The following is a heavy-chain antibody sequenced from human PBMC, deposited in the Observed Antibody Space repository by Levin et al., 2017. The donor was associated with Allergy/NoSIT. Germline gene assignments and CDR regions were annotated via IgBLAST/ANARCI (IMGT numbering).Heavy chain of an antibody. CDR1: GGSISSSSYY. CDR2: IYYSGST. D-gene: IGHD3-10*01. CDR3: ARSPRRYGSARIDAFDS. V-gene: IGHV4-39*01. Sequence: SETLSLTCTVSGGSISSSSYYWGWIRQPPGKGLEWIGSIYYSGSTYYNPSLKSRVTISVDTSKNQFSLKLSSVTAADTAVYYCARSPRRYGSARIDAFDSWGQGTMVTVSS. J-gene: IGHJ3*02.